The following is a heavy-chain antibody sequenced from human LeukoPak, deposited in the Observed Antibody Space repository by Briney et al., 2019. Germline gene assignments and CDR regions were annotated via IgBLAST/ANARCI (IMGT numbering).Heavy chain of an antibody. J-gene: IGHJ4*02. CDR2: IWYDGRTK. CDR3: ARDRYDTSGYYY. CDR1: GFTFSICA. V-gene: IGHV3-33*08. D-gene: IGHD3-22*01. Sequence: GGSLRLSCAASGFTFSICAMHWVRQAPGKGLEWVAVIWYDGRTKYYADSVKGRFTISRDNSKNTLYLQMNSLRAEDSAVYYCARDRYDTSGYYYWGQGTLVTVSS.